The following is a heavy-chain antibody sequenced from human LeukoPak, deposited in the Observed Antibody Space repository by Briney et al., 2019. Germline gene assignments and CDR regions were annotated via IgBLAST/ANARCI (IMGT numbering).Heavy chain of an antibody. J-gene: IGHJ4*02. CDR2: ISSSSSTI. CDR3: VRDPSLGVVGGDY. Sequence: GGSLRLSCAASGFTFSSYSMNWVRHAAWKGLELVSYISSSSSTIYYAVSVKGRFTISRDNAKNSLYLQMNSLRDEDTAVYYCVRDPSLGVVGGDYWGQGTLVTVSS. D-gene: IGHD3-16*01. V-gene: IGHV3-48*02. CDR1: GFTFSSYS.